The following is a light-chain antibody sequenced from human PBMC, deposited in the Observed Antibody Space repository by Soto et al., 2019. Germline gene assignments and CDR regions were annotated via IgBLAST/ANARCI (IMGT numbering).Light chain of an antibody. V-gene: IGKV1-5*01. Sequence: DIQLTQSPSTLSAAVGDSVTITCRASRNIRNLLAWYQQKPGKAPKPLIYDASTLKTGVPSRFSGSGSGSEFNFTITCLQPDDFATYFCQQYNTYATFGQGTRLEIK. CDR2: DAS. CDR1: RNIRNL. J-gene: IGKJ5*01. CDR3: QQYNTYAT.